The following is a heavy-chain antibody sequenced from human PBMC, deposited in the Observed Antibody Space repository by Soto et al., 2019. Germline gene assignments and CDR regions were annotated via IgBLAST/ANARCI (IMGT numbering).Heavy chain of an antibody. D-gene: IGHD3-10*01. CDR3: ARVAPSVGSVPRFDP. V-gene: IGHV1-3*01. J-gene: IGHJ5*02. CDR1: GYTFTAYN. Sequence: QVQLVQSGAEVKEPGASVRVSCKAFGYTFTAYNIHWLRQAPGQGLEWMGWLNAGNGNTRSSRKFQGRVIITRDTSATTAYLEVDSLRSEDTAIYYCARVAPSVGSVPRFDPWGQGTLLTVSS. CDR2: LNAGNGNT.